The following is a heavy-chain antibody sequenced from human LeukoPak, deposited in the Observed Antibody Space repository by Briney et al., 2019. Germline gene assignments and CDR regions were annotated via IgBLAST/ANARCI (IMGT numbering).Heavy chain of an antibody. Sequence: SETLSLTCTVSGGSISSYYWSWIRQPPGKGLEWIGYIYYSGSTNYNPSLKSRVTISVDTSKNQFSLKLSSVTAADTAVYYCARIRYCGGISCYYIDYWGQGTLVTVSA. CDR1: GGSISSYY. CDR3: ARIRYCGGISCYYIDY. CDR2: IYYSGST. D-gene: IGHD2-2*01. J-gene: IGHJ4*02. V-gene: IGHV4-59*01.